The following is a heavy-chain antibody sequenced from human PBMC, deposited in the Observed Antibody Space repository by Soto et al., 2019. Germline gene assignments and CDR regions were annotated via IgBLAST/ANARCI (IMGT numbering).Heavy chain of an antibody. Sequence: QVQLVQSGAEVKKPGSSVKVSCKSSGDAFKTYSVSWVRQAPGQGLEWMGGVIPILGKPMYAPKYQGRVSLTADESPSTVILEVTSLISEDTAISYCARLWGIADHDSWGQGTRVTVSS. V-gene: IGHV1-69*12. J-gene: IGHJ5*01. CDR2: VIPILGKP. D-gene: IGHD3-16*01. CDR1: GDAFKTYS. CDR3: ARLWGIADHDS.